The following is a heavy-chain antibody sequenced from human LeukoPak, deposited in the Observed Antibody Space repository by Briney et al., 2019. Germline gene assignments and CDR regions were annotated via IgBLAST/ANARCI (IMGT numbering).Heavy chain of an antibody. D-gene: IGHD2-2*02. J-gene: IGHJ3*02. Sequence: GGSLRLSYAASGFTFSSYWMSWVRQAPGKGLEWVANIKQDGSEKYYVDSVKGRFTISRDNAKNSLYLQMNSLRAEDTAVYYCARDRCSSTSCYTPDAFDIWGQGTMVTVSS. CDR3: ARDRCSSTSCYTPDAFDI. CDR1: GFTFSSYW. CDR2: IKQDGSEK. V-gene: IGHV3-7*01.